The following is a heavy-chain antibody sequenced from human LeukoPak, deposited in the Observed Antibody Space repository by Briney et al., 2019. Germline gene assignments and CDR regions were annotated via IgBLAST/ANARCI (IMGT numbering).Heavy chain of an antibody. D-gene: IGHD3-3*01. CDR1: GGSISSYY. CDR2: IYTSGST. CDR3: ARDAWSRGATTDAFDI. V-gene: IGHV4-4*07. J-gene: IGHJ3*02. Sequence: PSETLSLTCTVSGGSISSYYWSWIRQPAGKGLEWIGRIYTSGSTNYNPSLKSRVTMSVDTSKNQFSLKLSSVTAADTAVYYCARDAWSRGATTDAFDIWGQGTMVTVSS.